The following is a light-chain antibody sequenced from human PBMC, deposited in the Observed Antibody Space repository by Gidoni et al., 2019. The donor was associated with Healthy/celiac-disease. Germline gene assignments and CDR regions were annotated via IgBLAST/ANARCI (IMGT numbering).Light chain of an antibody. J-gene: IGKJ3*01. CDR2: LGS. Sequence: DIVMTQSPLSLPVTPGEPASISCRSSQSLLHSNGYNYLDWYLQKPGQSPQLLIYLGSNRASGVPDRFSGSGSGTDFTLKISRVEADDVWVYYCMQALQTSFTFGPGTKVDIK. CDR1: QSLLHSNGYNY. CDR3: MQALQTSFT. V-gene: IGKV2-28*01.